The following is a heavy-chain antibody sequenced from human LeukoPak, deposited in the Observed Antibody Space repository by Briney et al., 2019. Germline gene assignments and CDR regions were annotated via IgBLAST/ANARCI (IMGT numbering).Heavy chain of an antibody. CDR2: ISGSGGST. V-gene: IGHV3-23*01. CDR3: AKAYYAAHMDV. CDR1: GFSFSNYV. D-gene: IGHD3-22*01. Sequence: PGGSLRLSCAASGFSFSNYVMTWVRQAPGKGLEWVSAISGSGGSTYYADSVKGRFTISRDNSKNTLYLQMNSLRAEDTAVYYCAKAYYAAHMDVWGKGTTVTVSS. J-gene: IGHJ6*03.